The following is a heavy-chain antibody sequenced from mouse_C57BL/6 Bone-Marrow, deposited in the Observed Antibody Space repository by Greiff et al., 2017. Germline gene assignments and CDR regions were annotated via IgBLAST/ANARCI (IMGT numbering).Heavy chain of an antibody. CDR1: GYTFTSYW. CDR3: ANYYGSSYGYFDY. CDR2: INPSSGYT. D-gene: IGHD1-1*01. J-gene: IGHJ2*01. Sequence: VQGVESGAELAKPGASVKLSCKASGYTFTSYWMHWVKQRPGQGLEWIGYINPSSGYTKYNQKFKDKATLTADKSSSTAYMQLSSLTYEDSAVYYCANYYGSSYGYFDYWGQGTTLTVSS. V-gene: IGHV1-7*01.